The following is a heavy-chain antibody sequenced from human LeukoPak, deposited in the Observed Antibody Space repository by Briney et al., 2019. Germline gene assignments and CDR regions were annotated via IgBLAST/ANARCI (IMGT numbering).Heavy chain of an antibody. D-gene: IGHD7-27*01. V-gene: IGHV3-23*01. CDR2: ISDSGGRT. CDR3: ARDNNWGSTHY. Sequence: GGSLRLSCAASGFTFSSYSMSWVRQAPGKGLEWVSGISDSGGRTYYADSVRGRFTISRDNSKNTLYLQMNSLRAEDTAVYYCARDNNWGSTHYWGQGTLVTVSS. CDR1: GFTFSSYS. J-gene: IGHJ4*02.